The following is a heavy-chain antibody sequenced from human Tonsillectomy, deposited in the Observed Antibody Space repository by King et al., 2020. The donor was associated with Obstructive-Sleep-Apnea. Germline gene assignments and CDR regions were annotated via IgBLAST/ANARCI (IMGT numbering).Heavy chain of an antibody. CDR1: GYSISSDYY. J-gene: IGHJ4*02. D-gene: IGHD3-16*01. Sequence: QVQLQESGPGLVKPSEALSLTCTVSGYSISSDYYWGWIRQPPGKGLEWIATIYHSGSTYYNPSLKSRVTISVDTSKNPFSLRLRSVTAADTAVYYCARVGPSQTDYWGQGTLVTVSS. CDR3: ARVGPSQTDY. V-gene: IGHV4-38-2*02. CDR2: IYHSGST.